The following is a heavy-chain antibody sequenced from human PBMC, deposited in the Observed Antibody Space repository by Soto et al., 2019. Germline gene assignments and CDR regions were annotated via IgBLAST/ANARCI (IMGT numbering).Heavy chain of an antibody. V-gene: IGHV3-72*01. CDR3: ARFSGSYTMGLDY. D-gene: IGHD1-26*01. CDR1: GFTFSDYY. J-gene: IGHJ4*01. CDR2: SRNKANSYST. Sequence: EMQLVESGGGLVQPGGSLRLSCAASGFTFSDYYMDWVRQAPGKGLEWVGRSRNKANSYSTEYAASVKGRFTISRDESKNSLYLQKNSLKTEDTAVYYCARFSGSYTMGLDYWGHGTLVTVSS.